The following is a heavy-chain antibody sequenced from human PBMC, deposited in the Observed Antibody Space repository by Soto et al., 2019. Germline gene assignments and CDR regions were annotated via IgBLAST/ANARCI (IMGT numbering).Heavy chain of an antibody. J-gene: IGHJ1*01. CDR1: GFTFDDYA. V-gene: IGHV3-9*01. CDR3: VKDESINWYSGHFRH. Sequence: GGSLRLSCAASGFTFDDYAMHWVRQVPGKGLEWVSGINWNSGSIGYGDSVKGRFAISRDNAKSSLHLQMNSLSAEDTAFYYCVKDESINWYSGHFRHWGQGTLVTVSS. CDR2: INWNSGSI. D-gene: IGHD6-13*01.